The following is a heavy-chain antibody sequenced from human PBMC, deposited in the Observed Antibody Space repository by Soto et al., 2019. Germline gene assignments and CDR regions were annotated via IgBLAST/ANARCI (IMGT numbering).Heavy chain of an antibody. V-gene: IGHV1-8*01. Sequence: AASAKVSSSASRYTFTSYDINWVRQATGQWLEWMGWMNPNSGNTGYAQKFQGRVTMTRNTSISTAYMELSSLRSEDTAVYYCARALYYDFWSPYYYYMDVWGKGTTVTVSS. CDR2: MNPNSGNT. D-gene: IGHD3-3*01. J-gene: IGHJ6*03. CDR1: RYTFTSYD. CDR3: ARALYYDFWSPYYYYMDV.